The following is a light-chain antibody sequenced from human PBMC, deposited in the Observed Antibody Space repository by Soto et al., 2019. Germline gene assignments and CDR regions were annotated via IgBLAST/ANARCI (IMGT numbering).Light chain of an antibody. V-gene: IGKV3-15*01. CDR1: QSVSTN. Sequence: IAMTLSPSTXSVSRGPRATASCGDSQSVSTNSAWYQHKPGPAPRXLXXRASKRDNGIPDRLSGRGSGTEFTLKINSLNSADSAVSYWKQYNKWPRKWTFGHGTHVEI. CDR3: KQYNKWPRKWT. J-gene: IGKJ1*01. CDR2: RAS.